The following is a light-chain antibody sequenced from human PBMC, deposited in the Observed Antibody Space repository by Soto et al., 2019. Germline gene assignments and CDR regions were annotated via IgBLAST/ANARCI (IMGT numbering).Light chain of an antibody. Sequence: QSVLTQPASVSGSPGQSITISCSGTSSDIGRYNYVSWYQQHPGKVPKLMIYDVSDRPSGVSTRFSGSKSGNTASLIISGLQAEDEADYYCSSYTSTSTYVFGTGTKVTVL. J-gene: IGLJ1*01. V-gene: IGLV2-14*03. CDR3: SSYTSTSTYV. CDR2: DVS. CDR1: SSDIGRYNY.